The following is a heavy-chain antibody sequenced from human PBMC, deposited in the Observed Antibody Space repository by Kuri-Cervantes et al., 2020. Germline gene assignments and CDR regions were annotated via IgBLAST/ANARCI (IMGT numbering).Heavy chain of an antibody. CDR1: GGSFSGSY. D-gene: IGHD3-22*01. CDR2: IYHSGST. J-gene: IGHJ4*02. V-gene: IGHV4-34*01. Sequence: SQTLSLTCAVYGGSFSGSYWSWIRQPPGKGLEWIGEIYHSGSTNYNPSLKSRVTISIDTSKNQFSLKLSSVTAADTAVYYCARGLGDSSGYGAYWGQGTRVTVSS. CDR3: ARGLGDSSGYGAY.